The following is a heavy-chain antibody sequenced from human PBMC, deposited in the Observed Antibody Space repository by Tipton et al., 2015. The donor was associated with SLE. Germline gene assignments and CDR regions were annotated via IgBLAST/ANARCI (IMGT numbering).Heavy chain of an antibody. D-gene: IGHD6-19*01. CDR3: ARDRYSSGWPYYYYYMDV. CDR1: GGSISSYY. Sequence: TLSLTCIVSGGSISSYYWSWIRQPPGKGLEWIGYIYYSGSTNYNPSLKSRVTISVDTSKNQFSLKLSSVTAADTAVYYCARDRYSSGWPYYYYYMDVWGKRTAVTVSS. CDR2: IYYSGST. J-gene: IGHJ6*03. V-gene: IGHV4-59*01.